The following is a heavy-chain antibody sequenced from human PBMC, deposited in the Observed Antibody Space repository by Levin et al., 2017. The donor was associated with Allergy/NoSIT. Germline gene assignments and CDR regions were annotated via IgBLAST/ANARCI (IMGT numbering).Heavy chain of an antibody. Sequence: PSETLSLTCAVYGGSFSGYYWSWIRQPPGKGLEWIGEINHSGSTNYNPSLKSRVTISVDTSKNQFSLKLSSVTAADTAVYYWAILGRAAASTSAGEIWGQGTMVTGSS. CDR2: INHSGST. D-gene: IGHD6-13*01. J-gene: IGHJ3*02. CDR3: AILGRAAASTSAGEI. V-gene: IGHV4-34*01. CDR1: GGSFSGYY.